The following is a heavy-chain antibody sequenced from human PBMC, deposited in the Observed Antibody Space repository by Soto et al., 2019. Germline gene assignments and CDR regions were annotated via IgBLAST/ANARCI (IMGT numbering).Heavy chain of an antibody. V-gene: IGHV4-4*02. CDR1: GGSISSSNW. Sequence: QAQLQESGPGLVKPSGTLSLTCAVSGGSISSSNWWSWVRQPPGKGLEWIGEIYHSGSTNYNPSLKSRVTISVDKSKNQFSLKLSSVTAADTAVYYCALLAVAGSGGNRFVFDYWGQGTLVTVSS. CDR2: IYHSGST. CDR3: ALLAVAGSGGNRFVFDY. D-gene: IGHD6-19*01. J-gene: IGHJ4*02.